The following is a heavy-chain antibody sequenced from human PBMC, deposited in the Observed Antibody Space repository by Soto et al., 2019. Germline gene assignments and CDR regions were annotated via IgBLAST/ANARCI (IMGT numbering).Heavy chain of an antibody. CDR3: ARGRYGDY. CDR1: GYTFTSYG. CDR2: ISAHNGNT. Sequence: QVHLVQSGAEVKKPGASVKVSCKSSGYTFTSYGITWVRQAPGQGLEWMGWISAHNGNTDYAQKLQGRVIVTRDTSTSTAYMELRSMRSDDTAVYYCARGRYGDYWGQGALVTVSS. D-gene: IGHD1-1*01. J-gene: IGHJ4*02. V-gene: IGHV1-18*01.